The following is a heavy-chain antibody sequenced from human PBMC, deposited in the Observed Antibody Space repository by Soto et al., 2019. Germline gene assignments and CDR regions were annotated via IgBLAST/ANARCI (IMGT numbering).Heavy chain of an antibody. CDR3: ATAPRYTVAIGYDY. CDR1: GGTFSRYA. CDR2: IIFFFGSV. Sequence: SVKVSCKTFGGTFSRYAISWVRLAPGQGLEWMGGIIFFFGSVNYAQKFQGRVTMTEDTSTDTAYMELSSLRSEDTAVYYCATAPRYTVAIGYDYWGQGTLVTVSS. J-gene: IGHJ4*02. D-gene: IGHD5-12*01. V-gene: IGHV1-69*06.